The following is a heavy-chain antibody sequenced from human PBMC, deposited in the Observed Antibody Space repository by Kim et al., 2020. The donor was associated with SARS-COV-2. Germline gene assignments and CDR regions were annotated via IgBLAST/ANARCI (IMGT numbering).Heavy chain of an antibody. CDR3: VRLYCSSTSCFTVDY. Sequence: PSVKSGVTMSGDTSKNQFSLKLSSVTAADTAVYYCVRLYCSSTSCFTVDYWGQGTLVTVSS. J-gene: IGHJ4*02. D-gene: IGHD2-2*01. V-gene: IGHV4-34*01.